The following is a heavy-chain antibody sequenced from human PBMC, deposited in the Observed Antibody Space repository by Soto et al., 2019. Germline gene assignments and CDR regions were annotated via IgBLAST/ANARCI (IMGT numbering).Heavy chain of an antibody. J-gene: IGHJ4*02. D-gene: IGHD1-26*01. CDR1: GYIFSNYG. CDR3: ARESGLGVGKTSY. V-gene: IGHV1-18*01. CDR2: VSAYNGKS. Sequence: GASVKVSCKASGYIFSNYGISWMRQVPGQGLEWMGWVSAYNGKSNYTQKFQGRVTMTTDTATNTAYMELRSLRSDDTAVYYCARESGLGVGKTSYWGQGTLVTVSS.